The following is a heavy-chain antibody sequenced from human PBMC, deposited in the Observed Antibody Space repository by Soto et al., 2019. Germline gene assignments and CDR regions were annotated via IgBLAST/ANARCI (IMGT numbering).Heavy chain of an antibody. CDR3: AKGSSGLRFLEWLSPHDY. CDR1: GFTFSSYA. J-gene: IGHJ4*02. V-gene: IGHV3-30-3*01. Sequence: QVQLVESGGGVVQPGRSLRLSCAASGFTFSSYAMYWVRQAPGKGLEWVAIISYDGNNKHYADSVKGRFTIARDNSKNTLYLQMNSLRAEDTAVYYCAKGSSGLRFLEWLSPHDYWGQGTLVTVSS. D-gene: IGHD3-3*01. CDR2: ISYDGNNK.